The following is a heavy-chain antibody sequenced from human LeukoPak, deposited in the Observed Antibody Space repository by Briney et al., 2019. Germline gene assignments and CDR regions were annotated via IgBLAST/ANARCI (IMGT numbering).Heavy chain of an antibody. J-gene: IGHJ4*02. Sequence: PSETLSLTCTVSGGSVSSGSYYWSWLRQPPGKGLEWIGYIYYSGGTNYNPSLKSRVTISVDTSKNQFSLKLSSVTAADTAVYYCASGLGGVFDYYDSSGYYTIDYWGQGTLVTVSS. CDR3: ASGLGGVFDYYDSSGYYTIDY. CDR1: GGSVSSGSYY. CDR2: IYYSGGT. V-gene: IGHV4-61*01. D-gene: IGHD3-22*01.